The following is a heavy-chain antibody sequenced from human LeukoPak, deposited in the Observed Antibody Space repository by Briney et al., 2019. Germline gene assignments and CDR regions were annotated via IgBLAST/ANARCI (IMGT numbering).Heavy chain of an antibody. V-gene: IGHV3-21*01. D-gene: IGHD3-22*01. J-gene: IGHJ3*02. CDR1: GFTFSSYS. Sequence: SGGSLRLSCAASGFTFSSYSMNWVRQAPGKGLEWVSSISSSSSYIYYADSVKGRFTISRDNAKNSLYLQMNSLRAEDTAVYYCARELDSSGYLQAFDIWGQGTMVTVSS. CDR3: ARELDSSGYLQAFDI. CDR2: ISSSSSYI.